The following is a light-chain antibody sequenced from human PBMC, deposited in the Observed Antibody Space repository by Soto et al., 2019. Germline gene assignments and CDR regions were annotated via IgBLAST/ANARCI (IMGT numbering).Light chain of an antibody. CDR3: SSYTGSGTDV. J-gene: IGLJ1*01. Sequence: QSALTQPASVSGSPGQSITISCTGTSSDVGGYNYVSWYQQYPGKAPKLMIFDVSNRSSGVSDRFSGSKSGDTASLTISGLQAEDEADYYCSSYTGSGTDVFGTGTKVTV. CDR1: SSDVGGYNY. CDR2: DVS. V-gene: IGLV2-14*01.